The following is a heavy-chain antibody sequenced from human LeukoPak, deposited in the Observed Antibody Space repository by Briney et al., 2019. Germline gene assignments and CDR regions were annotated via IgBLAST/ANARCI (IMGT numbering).Heavy chain of an antibody. Sequence: PSETLSLTCTVSGGSISSYHWSWIRQPPGKGLEWIGYIYYSGSTNYNPSLKSRVTISVDTSKNQFSLKLSSVTAADTAVYYCARAVVVPAAKGGYYYYYYGMDVWGQGTTVTVSS. J-gene: IGHJ6*02. V-gene: IGHV4-59*08. CDR2: IYYSGST. D-gene: IGHD2-2*01. CDR3: ARAVVVPAAKGGYYYYYYGMDV. CDR1: GGSISSYH.